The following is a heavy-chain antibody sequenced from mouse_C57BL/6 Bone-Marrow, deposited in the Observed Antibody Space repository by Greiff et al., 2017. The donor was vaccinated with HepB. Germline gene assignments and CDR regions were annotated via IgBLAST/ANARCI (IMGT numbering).Heavy chain of an antibody. V-gene: IGHV3-6*01. CDR3: ARGPLRAMDY. Sequence: DVKLQESGPGLVKPSQSLSLTCSVTGYSITSGYYWNWIRQFPGNKLEWMGYISYDGSNNYNPSLKNRISITRDTSKNQFFLKLNSVTTEDTATYYCARGPLRAMDYWGQGTSVTVSS. D-gene: IGHD1-1*01. J-gene: IGHJ4*01. CDR1: GYSITSGYY. CDR2: ISYDGSN.